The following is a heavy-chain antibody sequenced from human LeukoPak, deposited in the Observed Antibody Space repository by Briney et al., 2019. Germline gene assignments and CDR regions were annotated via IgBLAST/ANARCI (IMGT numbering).Heavy chain of an antibody. J-gene: IGHJ4*02. D-gene: IGHD4-17*01. V-gene: IGHV3-48*04. CDR3: ARATYGDYPVY. CDR2: ISSSSSTI. CDR1: GFTFSSYT. Sequence: GGSLRLSCAASGFTFSSYTMNWVRQAPGKGLEWVSYISSSSSTIYYADSVKGRFTISRDNAKNSLYLQMNSLRAEDTAVYYCARATYGDYPVYWGQGTLVTVSS.